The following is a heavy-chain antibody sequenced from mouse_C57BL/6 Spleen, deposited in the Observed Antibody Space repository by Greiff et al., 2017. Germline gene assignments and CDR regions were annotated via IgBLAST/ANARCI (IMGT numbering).Heavy chain of an antibody. Sequence: VQLQQSGPELVKPGASVKIPCKPSGYTFTDYNMDWVKQSHGKSLEWIGDINPNNGGTIYNPKFKGNATLTVDKASSTLYMQIRSLKSEDTAVYYCARTLYYGSSYAMDYWGQGTSVTVSS. CDR1: GYTFTDYN. CDR2: INPNNGGT. D-gene: IGHD1-1*01. J-gene: IGHJ4*01. V-gene: IGHV1-18*01. CDR3: ARTLYYGSSYAMDY.